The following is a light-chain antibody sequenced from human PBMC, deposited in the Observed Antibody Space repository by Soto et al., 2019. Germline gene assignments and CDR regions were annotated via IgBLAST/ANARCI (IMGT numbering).Light chain of an antibody. V-gene: IGKV1-39*01. Sequence: DIQMTQSPSSLSASVGDRVTITCRASQSIDNYLNWYQQKPGKAPNLLIYAASTLLSGVPSRFSGRGFGTHFTLTFRSLQPEDFANYYCQQGYSRPETFGQGTKVPIK. CDR1: QSIDNY. CDR2: AAS. CDR3: QQGYSRPET. J-gene: IGKJ1*01.